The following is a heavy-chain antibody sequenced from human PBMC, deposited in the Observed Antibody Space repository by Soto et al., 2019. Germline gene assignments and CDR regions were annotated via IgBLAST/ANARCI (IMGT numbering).Heavy chain of an antibody. V-gene: IGHV3-7*01. CDR3: AREGKTTSDY. CDR1: GFTFSSYW. Sequence: EVQLVESGGGLVQPGGSLRLSCVASGFTFSSYWMSWVRQAPGKGLEWVVNIKQDGTEKYHVDSVKGRFTISRDNAKNSVYLQMNSLRAEDTAVYYCAREGKTTSDYWGQGTLVTVS. D-gene: IGHD4-17*01. CDR2: IKQDGTEK. J-gene: IGHJ4*02.